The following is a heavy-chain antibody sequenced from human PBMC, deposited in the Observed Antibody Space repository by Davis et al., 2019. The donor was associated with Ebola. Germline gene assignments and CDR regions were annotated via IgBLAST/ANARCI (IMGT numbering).Heavy chain of an antibody. D-gene: IGHD3-9*01. V-gene: IGHV1-58*01. J-gene: IGHJ3*02. Sequence: SVKVSCKASGFTFTSSAVQWVRQARGQRLEWIGWIVVGSGNTNYAQKFQERVTITRDMSTSTAYMELSSLRSEDTAVYYCAAAHYDILTGYYMDDAFDIWGQGTMVTVSS. CDR1: GFTFTSSA. CDR3: AAAHYDILTGYYMDDAFDI. CDR2: IVVGSGNT.